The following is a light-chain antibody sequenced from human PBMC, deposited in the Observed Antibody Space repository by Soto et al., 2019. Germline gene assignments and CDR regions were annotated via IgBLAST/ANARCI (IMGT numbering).Light chain of an antibody. V-gene: IGKV1-5*03. CDR2: KAS. CDR3: HQYNSYPWT. Sequence: DIQMTQSPSTLSASVGDRVTITCRASQSISIWLAWYQQKPGKAPKLLIYKASSLESGVPSRFSGSGSVTEFTLTISSLQPDDIATYYCHQYNSYPWTFGQGTKVDNK. CDR1: QSISIW. J-gene: IGKJ1*01.